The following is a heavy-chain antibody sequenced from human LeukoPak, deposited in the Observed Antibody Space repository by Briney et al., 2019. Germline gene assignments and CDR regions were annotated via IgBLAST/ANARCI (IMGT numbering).Heavy chain of an antibody. CDR2: IKQDGSEK. CDR1: GFTLSSYW. Sequence: GGSLRLSCAASGFTLSSYWMSWVRQAPGKGREWVANIKQDGSEKSYVDSVKGRFTISRDNAKNSLYVQMNGLRAEDTAVNYCARDARGSLFYDYYYYGMDVWGQGTTVTVSS. V-gene: IGHV3-7*01. D-gene: IGHD2-15*01. J-gene: IGHJ6*02. CDR3: ARDARGSLFYDYYYYGMDV.